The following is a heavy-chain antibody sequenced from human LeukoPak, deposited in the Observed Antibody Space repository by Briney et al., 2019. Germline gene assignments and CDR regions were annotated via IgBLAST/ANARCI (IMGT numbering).Heavy chain of an antibody. Sequence: ASVKVSCKASGYTFTGYYMHWVRQATGQGLEWMGWMNPNSGNTGYAQKFQGRVTITRNTSISTAYMELSSLRSEDTAVYYCARTPPFTSCYDYWGQGTLVTVSS. D-gene: IGHD2-2*01. CDR3: ARTPPFTSCYDY. CDR2: MNPNSGNT. CDR1: GYTFTGYY. J-gene: IGHJ4*02. V-gene: IGHV1-8*03.